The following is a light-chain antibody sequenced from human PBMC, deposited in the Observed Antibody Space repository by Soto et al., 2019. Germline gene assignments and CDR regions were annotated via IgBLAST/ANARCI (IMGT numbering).Light chain of an antibody. Sequence: QSALTQPASVSGSPGQSITISCTGTSGDVGSYNLVSWYQHHPGKAPKLMIYEVSKRPSGVSNRFSGSKSGNTASLTISGLQTEGEADYYCCSYAGSGWVFGGGTKLTVL. CDR3: CSYAGSGWV. CDR1: SGDVGSYNL. J-gene: IGLJ3*02. CDR2: EVS. V-gene: IGLV2-23*02.